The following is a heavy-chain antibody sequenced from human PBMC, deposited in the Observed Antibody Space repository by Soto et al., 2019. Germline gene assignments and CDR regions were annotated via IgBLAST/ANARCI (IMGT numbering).Heavy chain of an antibody. Sequence: SETLSLTCIVSGGSISNHYWNWIRQPPGKGLEWIGYIYYSGSTHYNPSLNSRVTISLDTPRKYFSLRLSSVTAADTALYYCAREVVSGGFYSAFDPWGQGIMVTVSS. CDR2: IYYSGST. V-gene: IGHV4-59*11. J-gene: IGHJ5*01. CDR3: AREVVSGGFYSAFDP. CDR1: GGSISNHY. D-gene: IGHD3-22*01.